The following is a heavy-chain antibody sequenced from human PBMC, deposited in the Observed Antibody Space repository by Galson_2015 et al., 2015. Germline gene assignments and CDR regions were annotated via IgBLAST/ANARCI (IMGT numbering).Heavy chain of an antibody. CDR1: GFTFSSYA. CDR3: AKDPLYGSGSYYSDY. CDR2: ISGSGGST. Sequence: SLRLSCAASGFTFSSYAMHWVRQAPGKGLEWVSAISGSGGSTYYADSVKGRFTISRDNSKNTLYLQMNSLRAEDTAVYYCAKDPLYGSGSYYSDYWGQGTLVTVSS. J-gene: IGHJ4*02. V-gene: IGHV3-23*01. D-gene: IGHD3-10*01.